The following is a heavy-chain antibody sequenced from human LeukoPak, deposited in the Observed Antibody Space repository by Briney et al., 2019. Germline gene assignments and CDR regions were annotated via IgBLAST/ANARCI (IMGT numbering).Heavy chain of an antibody. CDR2: IKQVGSEK. CDR3: ARAGGYASSWAY. V-gene: IGHV3-7*01. CDR1: GFTFSSYW. D-gene: IGHD5-12*01. J-gene: IGHJ4*02. Sequence: GGSLRLSCAASGFTFSSYWMSWVRQAPGKGLEWVANIKQVGSEKNYVDSVKGRFTISRDNAKNSLELQMNSLRDEDTAVYYCARAGGYASSWAYWGQGTLVTVSS.